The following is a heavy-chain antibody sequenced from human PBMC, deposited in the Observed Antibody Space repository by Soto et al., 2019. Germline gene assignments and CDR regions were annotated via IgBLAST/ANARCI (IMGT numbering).Heavy chain of an antibody. D-gene: IGHD5-18*01. J-gene: IGHJ4*02. Sequence: EVQLVESGGGLVKPGGSLRLSCAASGFTFSSYSMNWVRQAPGKGLEWVSSISSSSSYIYYADSVKGRFTISRDNAKNSLNLKMNSLRAEDTVVYYCARDQPGYSYGYGLGYWGQGTLVTVSS. V-gene: IGHV3-21*01. CDR1: GFTFSSYS. CDR2: ISSSSSYI. CDR3: ARDQPGYSYGYGLGY.